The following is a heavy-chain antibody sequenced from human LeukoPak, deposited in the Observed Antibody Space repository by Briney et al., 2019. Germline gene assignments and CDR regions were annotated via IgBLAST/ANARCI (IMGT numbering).Heavy chain of an antibody. CDR3: VKNDGWFHLAQ. CDR1: GFNFRDHW. CDR2: IKNDGSET. V-gene: IGHV3-7*03. Sequence: PGGSLRLSCAVSGFNFRDHWMDWVRQAPGKGPQWVGHIKNDGSETYYLDSLKGRFSISRDNTNNALYLQMNSLRVEDTAVYYCVKNDGWFHLAQWGQGTLVTVSS. J-gene: IGHJ4*02. D-gene: IGHD6-19*01.